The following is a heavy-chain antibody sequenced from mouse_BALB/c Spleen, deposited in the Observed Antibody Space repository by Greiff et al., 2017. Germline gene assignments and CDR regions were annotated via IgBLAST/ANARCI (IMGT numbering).Heavy chain of an antibody. CDR2: ISSGSSTI. Sequence: EVQLQESGGGLVQPGGSRKLSCAASGFTFSSFGMHWVRQAPEKGLEWVAYISSGSSTIYYADTVKGRFTISRDNPKNTLFLQMTSLRSEDTAMYYCARSYYYGSSYAFAYWGQGTLVTVSA. CDR3: ARSYYYGSSYAFAY. V-gene: IGHV5-17*02. J-gene: IGHJ3*01. CDR1: GFTFSSFG. D-gene: IGHD1-1*01.